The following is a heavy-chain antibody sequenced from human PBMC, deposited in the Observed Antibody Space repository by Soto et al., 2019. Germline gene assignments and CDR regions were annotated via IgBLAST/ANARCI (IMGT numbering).Heavy chain of an antibody. CDR1: GYSFTSYW. CDR3: ARRNSAIGNWFDP. D-gene: IGHD3-10*01. V-gene: IGHV5-51*01. CDR2: IYPGDSDT. J-gene: IGHJ5*02. Sequence: GESLKISCKGSGYSFTSYWIGWVRQMPGKGLEWMGIIYPGDSDTRYSPSFQDQVTISADKSISTAYLQWSSLKASDTAMYYCARRNSAIGNWFDPWGQGTLVTVSS.